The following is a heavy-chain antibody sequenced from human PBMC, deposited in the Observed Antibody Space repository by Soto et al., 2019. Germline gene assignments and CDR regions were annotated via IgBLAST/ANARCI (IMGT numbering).Heavy chain of an antibody. J-gene: IGHJ4*02. D-gene: IGHD2-2*01. CDR3: AGGQLISLYYFDY. CDR2: IGTAGDT. Sequence: EVQLVESGGGLVQPGGSLRLSCAASGFTFSKYDMHWVRQVTGKGLEWVSTIGTAGDTYYPGYVKGRCTLSRENAKNSLYLQMKSRRAEDTAVYYCAGGQLISLYYFDYWGQGTLVNDSS. V-gene: IGHV3-13*01. CDR1: GFTFSKYD.